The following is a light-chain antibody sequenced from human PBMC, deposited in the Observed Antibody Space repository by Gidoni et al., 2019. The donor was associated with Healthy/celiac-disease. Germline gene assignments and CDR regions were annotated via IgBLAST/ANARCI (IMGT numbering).Light chain of an antibody. Sequence: DLVITQSPVSLAVSLGERATIHCKSSSSVLYSSNNRKYLAWYQQKPGEPQKLLIYWASTRECGVPDRFSGSGSGKDFTLTISSLQDEDVAVYYCQQYYSTPSFGGGTKVEIK. CDR2: WAS. CDR3: QQYYSTPS. J-gene: IGKJ4*01. CDR1: SSVLYSSNNRKY. V-gene: IGKV4-1*01.